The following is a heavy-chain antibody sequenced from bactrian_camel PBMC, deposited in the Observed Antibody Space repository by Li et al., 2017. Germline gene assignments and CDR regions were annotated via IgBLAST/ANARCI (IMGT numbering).Heavy chain of an antibody. Sequence: HVQLVESGGGLVQPGGSLRLSCAASGFTFSSYFMYWVRQAPGKGLEWLCRIYSDGTATYYADSVKGRFTISRDNAKNTVYLQMNSLTPEDTAVYYCVRDADEGTLFDEFGYWGQGTQVTVS. D-gene: IGHD5*01. J-gene: IGHJ6*01. CDR1: GFTFSSYF. V-gene: IGHV3S6*01. CDR2: IYSDGTAT. CDR3: VRDADEGTLFDEFGY.